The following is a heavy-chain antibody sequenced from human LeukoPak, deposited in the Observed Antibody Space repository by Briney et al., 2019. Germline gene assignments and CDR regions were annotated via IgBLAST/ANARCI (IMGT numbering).Heavy chain of an antibody. Sequence: ASVKVSCKASGYTFTGYNMHWVRQAPGQGLEWMGRINHNSGGTNYAQKFQGRVTMTRDTSISTAYMELSRLRSDDTAVYYCARVEYCGGDCNFDYWGQGTLVTVSS. CDR3: ARVEYCGGDCNFDY. CDR2: INHNSGGT. D-gene: IGHD2-21*02. V-gene: IGHV1-2*06. CDR1: GYTFTGYN. J-gene: IGHJ4*02.